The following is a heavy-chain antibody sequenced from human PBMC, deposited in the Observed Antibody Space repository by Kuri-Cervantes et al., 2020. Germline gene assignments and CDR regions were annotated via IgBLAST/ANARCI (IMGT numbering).Heavy chain of an antibody. CDR2: IRYDGSNK. D-gene: IGHD3-10*01. V-gene: IGHV3-30*02. CDR3: ARSPRTGGYYYYYMDV. Sequence: GESLKISCAASGFIFSSYGMHWVRQAPGKGLEWVAFIRYDGSNKYYADSVKGRFTISRDNSKNTLYLQMNSLRAEDTAVYYCARSPRTGGYYYYYMDVWGKGTTVTVSS. J-gene: IGHJ6*03. CDR1: GFIFSSYG.